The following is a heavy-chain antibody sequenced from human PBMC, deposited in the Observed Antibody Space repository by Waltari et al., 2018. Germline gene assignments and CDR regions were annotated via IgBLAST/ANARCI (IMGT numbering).Heavy chain of an antibody. V-gene: IGHV4-61*09. J-gene: IGHJ5*01. CDR2: IDSSART. CDR3: ARDPWFDS. CDR1: GASVGSGNYF. Sequence: QVQLQESGPGLVKPSQTLSLTCTVSGASVGSGNYFWTWIRQPAGKGLDWIGHIDSSARTTYNSSPKMRAIISLDTSKNQFSLTLNSVTAADTAVYFCARDPWFDSWGQGTLVIVSS.